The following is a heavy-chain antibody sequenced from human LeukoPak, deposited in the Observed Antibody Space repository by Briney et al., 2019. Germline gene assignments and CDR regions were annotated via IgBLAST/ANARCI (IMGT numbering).Heavy chain of an antibody. CDR2: VYTSGTT. CDR1: DGSISNYY. CDR3: ARGTEKTRISGYYSFDH. V-gene: IGHV4-4*07. J-gene: IGHJ4*02. D-gene: IGHD5-12*01. Sequence: SETLSLTCTVSDGSISNYYWAWIRQPAGKELEWIGRVYTSGTTYYNPSLESRVTISLDTFNNQFSLRVTSVTAADTAIYYCARGTEKTRISGYYSFDHWGRDCWSPSPQ.